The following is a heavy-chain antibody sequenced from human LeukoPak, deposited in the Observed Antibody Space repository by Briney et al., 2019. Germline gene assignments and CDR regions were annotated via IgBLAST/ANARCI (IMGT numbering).Heavy chain of an antibody. CDR2: IKSDGSST. CDR3: ARDGYSFGHDFDY. CDR1: GFTFSSYW. D-gene: IGHD5-18*01. Sequence: GGSLRLSCAASGFTFSSYWMHWVRHTPGKGLVWVSRIKSDGSSTSYADSVEGRFTISRDNAKNTLYLQMNSLRAEDTAVYYCARDGYSFGHDFDYWGQGTLVTVSS. V-gene: IGHV3-74*01. J-gene: IGHJ4*02.